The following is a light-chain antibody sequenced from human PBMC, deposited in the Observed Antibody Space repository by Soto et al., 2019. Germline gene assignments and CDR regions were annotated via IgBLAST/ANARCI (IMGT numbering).Light chain of an antibody. CDR1: SSDVGSYNL. V-gene: IGLV2-23*02. Sequence: QSALTQPASVSGSPGQSITISCTGTSSDVGSYNLVSWYQQHPGKAPKLMIYEVSKRPSGVSNRFSGSKSGNTASLTISVLQAEDEADYYCCSYAGSYVFGTGTKLTVL. J-gene: IGLJ1*01. CDR3: CSYAGSYV. CDR2: EVS.